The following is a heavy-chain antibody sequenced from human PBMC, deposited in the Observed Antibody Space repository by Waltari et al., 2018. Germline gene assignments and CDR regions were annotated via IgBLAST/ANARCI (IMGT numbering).Heavy chain of an antibody. CDR2: IDWDDDK. CDR3: ARMVAAAGTSPGVYFDY. D-gene: IGHD6-13*01. CDR1: GFSLSTSGMC. V-gene: IGHV2-70*15. J-gene: IGHJ4*02. Sequence: QVTLRESGPALVKPTQTLTLTCPFSGFSLSTSGMCVSWIRQPPGKALEWLARIDWDDDKYYSTSLKTRLTISKDTSKNQVVLTMTNMDPVDTATYYCARMVAAAGTSPGVYFDYWGQGTRVTVSA.